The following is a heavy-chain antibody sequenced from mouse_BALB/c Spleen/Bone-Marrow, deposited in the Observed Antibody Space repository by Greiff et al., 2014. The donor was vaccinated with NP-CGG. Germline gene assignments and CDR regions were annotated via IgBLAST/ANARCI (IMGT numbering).Heavy chain of an antibody. V-gene: IGHV5-6-3*01. CDR1: GFTFSSYG. CDR2: INSNGGST. J-gene: IGHJ2*01. CDR3: ARPYRYYFDY. Sequence: DVQLVESGGGLVQPGGSLKLSCAASGFTFSSYGMSWVRQTPDKGLELVATINSNGGSTYYPDSVKGRFTISRDNAKNTLYLQMSSLKSEDTAMYYCARPYRYYFDYWGQGTTLTVSS. D-gene: IGHD2-14*01.